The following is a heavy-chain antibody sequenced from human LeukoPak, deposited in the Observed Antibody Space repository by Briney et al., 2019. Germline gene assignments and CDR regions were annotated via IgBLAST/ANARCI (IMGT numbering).Heavy chain of an antibody. CDR3: ARHQNLRSDPFDY. V-gene: IGHV4-59*08. Sequence: PSETLSLTCTVSGASIRSYYWSWIRQPPGKGLEWIGYIYYSGSTNYNPSLKSRVTISVDTSKNQFSLKLSSVTAADTAVYYCARHQNLRSDPFDYWGQGTLVTVSS. J-gene: IGHJ4*02. CDR2: IYYSGST. CDR1: GASIRSYY.